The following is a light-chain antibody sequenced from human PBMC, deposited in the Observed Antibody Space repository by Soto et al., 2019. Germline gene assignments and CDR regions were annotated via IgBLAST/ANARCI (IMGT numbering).Light chain of an antibody. J-gene: IGLJ3*02. CDR2: EVS. Sequence: QSALTQPASVFGSPGQSITISCTGTSSDVGGYNYVSWYQQHPGKAPKLMIYEVSNRPSGVSYRFSGSKSGNTASLTISGLQAEDEAYYYCSSYTSTSPGVFGGGTKVTVL. CDR1: SSDVGGYNY. V-gene: IGLV2-14*01. CDR3: SSYTSTSPGV.